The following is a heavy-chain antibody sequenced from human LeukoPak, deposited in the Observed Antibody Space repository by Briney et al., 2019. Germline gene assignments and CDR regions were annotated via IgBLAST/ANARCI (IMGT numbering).Heavy chain of an antibody. D-gene: IGHD2-2*01. Sequence: GGSLRLSCRASGFTFDDYSMHWVRQSPGRGLEWVALITWSGDGTYYADSVKGRFIISRDNSKRSLWLQMNSLKTEDSGLYFCAKSVVGGEGAYCFDYWGQGTLVTVSS. J-gene: IGHJ4*02. CDR2: ITWSGDGT. CDR1: GFTFDDYS. CDR3: AKSVVGGEGAYCFDY. V-gene: IGHV3-43*01.